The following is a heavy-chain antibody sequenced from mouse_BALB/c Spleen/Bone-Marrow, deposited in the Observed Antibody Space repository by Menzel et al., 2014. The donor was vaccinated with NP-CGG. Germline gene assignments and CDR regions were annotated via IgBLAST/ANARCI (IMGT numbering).Heavy chain of an antibody. CDR3: TRKGALITHYYAMDY. CDR1: GFTFSSFG. V-gene: IGHV5-17*02. J-gene: IGHJ4*01. D-gene: IGHD2-4*01. Sequence: VQLKESGGGLVQPGGSRKLSCAASGFTFSSFGMHWVRQAPEKGLERVAYISSGSSTIYYADTVKGRFTISRDNPKNTLFLQMTSLRSEDTAMYYCTRKGALITHYYAMDYWGQGTSVTVSS. CDR2: ISSGSSTI.